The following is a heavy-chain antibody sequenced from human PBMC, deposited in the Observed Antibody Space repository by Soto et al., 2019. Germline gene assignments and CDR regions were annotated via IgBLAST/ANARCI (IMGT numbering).Heavy chain of an antibody. CDR3: AKPTGYAVPAAPIDY. CDR1: GFTFSSYA. Sequence: EVQLLESGGGLVQPGGSLRLSCAASGFTFSSYAMSWVRQAPGKGLEWVSAISGSGGSTYYADSVKGRFPISRDNSKNTLYLQMKSLRAEATAGYYRAKPTGYAVPAAPIDYWAKGTPVTSPQ. D-gene: IGHD2-2*01. J-gene: IGHJ4*02. CDR2: ISGSGGST. V-gene: IGHV3-23*01.